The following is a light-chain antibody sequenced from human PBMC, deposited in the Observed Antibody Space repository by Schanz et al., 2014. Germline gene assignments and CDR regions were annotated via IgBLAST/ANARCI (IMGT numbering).Light chain of an antibody. CDR2: DVS. Sequence: QSALTQPRSVSGSPGQSITISCTGTSSDVGGYNYVSWYQQHPGKAPKLMIYDVSNRPSGVSNRFSGSKSGNTASLTVSGLQAEDEADYYCSSYAGSNSFVVFGGGTKLTVL. CDR3: SSYAGSNSFVV. CDR1: SSDVGGYNY. V-gene: IGLV2-11*01. J-gene: IGLJ2*01.